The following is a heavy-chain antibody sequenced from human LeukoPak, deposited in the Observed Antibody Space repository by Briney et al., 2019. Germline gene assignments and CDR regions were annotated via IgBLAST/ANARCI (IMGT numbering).Heavy chain of an antibody. CDR3: ARVPYDFSDSSGYYFGAIDI. D-gene: IGHD3-22*01. V-gene: IGHV1-18*01. J-gene: IGHJ3*02. CDR2: ISAYNGNT. CDR1: GYTFTSYG. Sequence: ASVKVSCKASGYTFTSYGISWVRQAPGQGLEWMEWISAYNGNTNYAQKLQGRVTMTTDTSTSTAYMELRSLRSDDTAVYYCARVPYDFSDSSGYYFGAIDIWGQGTMVTVSS.